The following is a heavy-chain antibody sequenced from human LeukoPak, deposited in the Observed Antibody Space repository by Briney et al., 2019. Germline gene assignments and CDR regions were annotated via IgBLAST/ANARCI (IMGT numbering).Heavy chain of an antibody. J-gene: IGHJ2*01. Sequence: PSEALSLTCTVSGGSISSYYWSWIRQPPGKGLEWIGYIYYSGSTNYNPSLKSRVTISVDTSKNQFSLKLSSVTAADTAVYYCARSGPYYYDSRSFDLWGRGTLVTVSS. D-gene: IGHD3-22*01. CDR1: GGSISSYY. CDR3: ARSGPYYYDSRSFDL. CDR2: IYYSGST. V-gene: IGHV4-59*01.